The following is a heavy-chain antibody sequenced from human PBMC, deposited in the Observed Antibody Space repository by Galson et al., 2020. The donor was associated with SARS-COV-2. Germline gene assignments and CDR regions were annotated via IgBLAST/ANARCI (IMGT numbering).Heavy chain of an antibody. D-gene: IGHD1-1*01. V-gene: IGHV4-38-2*02. CDR1: GYSISNGYY. CDR2: LYHSGST. J-gene: IGHJ4*02. CDR3: IQHLVRDTFDY. Sequence: SETLSLTCTVSGYSISNGYYWGWIRQPPGKGLEWIGTLYHSGSTYYNPSLKSRVSISADTSKNEYSLKLHSVIAADTAVYYCIQHLVRDTFDYWGQGTLVTVSS.